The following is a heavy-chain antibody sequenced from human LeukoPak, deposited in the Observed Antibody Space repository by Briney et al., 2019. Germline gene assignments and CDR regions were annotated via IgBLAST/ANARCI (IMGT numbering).Heavy chain of an antibody. J-gene: IGHJ5*02. CDR3: ARHLYYDFWSGYYTGYNWFDP. Sequence: PSETLSLTCTVSGGSISSGDYYWNWIRQPPAKGLEWIGYIYYSGNTNYSPSLKSRVIISVDTSKNQFSLKLSSVTAADTAVYYCARHLYYDFWSGYYTGYNWFDPWGQGTLVTVSS. CDR1: GGSISSGDYY. V-gene: IGHV4-30-4*01. CDR2: IYYSGNT. D-gene: IGHD3-3*01.